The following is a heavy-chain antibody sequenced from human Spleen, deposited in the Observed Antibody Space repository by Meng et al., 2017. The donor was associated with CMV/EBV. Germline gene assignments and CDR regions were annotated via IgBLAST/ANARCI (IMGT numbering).Heavy chain of an antibody. V-gene: IGHV4-34*01. J-gene: IGHJ4*02. CDR1: GGSFSGYY. Sequence: SETLSLTCAVYGGSFSGYYWSWIRQPPGKGLEWIGEINHSGSTNYNPSLKSRVTISVDTSKNQFSLKLSSVTAADTAVYYCATSNMFFRFLYWGQGTLVTVSS. CDR3: ATSNMFFRFLY. CDR2: INHSGST. D-gene: IGHD3-3*01.